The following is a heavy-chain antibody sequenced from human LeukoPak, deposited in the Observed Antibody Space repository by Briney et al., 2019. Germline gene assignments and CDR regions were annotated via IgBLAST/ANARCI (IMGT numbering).Heavy chain of an antibody. CDR1: GDSVSSKTAA. CDR2: THYRSKWYD. CDR3: AKDQLGPGGLANWFDP. Sequence: SQTLSLTCDISGDSVSSKTAAWNWIRPSPSRGLEWLGRTHYRSKWYDAYATSVKDRITINPHTSKNQFSLQLKSVTPEDTAVYYCAKDQLGPGGLANWFDPWGQGTLVSVSS. J-gene: IGHJ5*02. D-gene: IGHD7-27*01. V-gene: IGHV6-1*01.